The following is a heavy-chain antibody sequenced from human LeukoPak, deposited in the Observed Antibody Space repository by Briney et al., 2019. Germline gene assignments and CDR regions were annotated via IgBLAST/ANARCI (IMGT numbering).Heavy chain of an antibody. CDR1: GYRFAAYL. CDR2: IDPHTGGP. Sequence: GASVRVSCKASGYRFAAYLIHWVRQAPGQGLEWMGWIDPHTGGPNFAQKFQGRVTLTRDTSITTAYMDLGWLTFDDTAVYFCATQSQSGDFRFLRYWGQGTRVTVSS. J-gene: IGHJ4*02. V-gene: IGHV1-2*02. D-gene: IGHD2/OR15-2a*01. CDR3: ATQSQSGDFRFLRY.